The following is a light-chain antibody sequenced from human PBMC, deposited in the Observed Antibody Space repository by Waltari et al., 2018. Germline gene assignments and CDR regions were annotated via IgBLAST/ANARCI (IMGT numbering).Light chain of an antibody. CDR3: QQYNQWPPLT. CDR2: GAT. CDR1: QSVSTH. J-gene: IGKJ4*01. V-gene: IGKV3-15*01. Sequence: EIVMTQSPVTLSVSPGERATLSCRASQSVSTHLAWYQQKPGQAPRLVIFGATSRAAGIPPRFSGSGSGTEFTLTISSLQSEDFAIYYCQQYNQWPPLTFGGGTKVEIK.